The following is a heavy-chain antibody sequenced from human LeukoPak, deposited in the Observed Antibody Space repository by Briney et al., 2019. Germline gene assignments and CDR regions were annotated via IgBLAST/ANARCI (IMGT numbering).Heavy chain of an antibody. CDR2: IYYSGST. V-gene: IGHV4-59*08. J-gene: IGHJ4*02. CDR1: GGSISSYY. Sequence: PSETLSLTCTVSGGSISSYYWSWIRQPPGKGLEWIGYIYYSGSTNYNPSLKSRVTISVDTSKNQFSLKLSSVTAADTAVYYCARQTSVYDILTGYYSDYFDYWGQGTLVTVSS. D-gene: IGHD3-9*01. CDR3: ARQTSVYDILTGYYSDYFDY.